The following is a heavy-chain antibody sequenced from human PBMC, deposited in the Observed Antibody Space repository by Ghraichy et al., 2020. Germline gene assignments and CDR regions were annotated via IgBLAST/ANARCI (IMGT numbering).Heavy chain of an antibody. J-gene: IGHJ6*02. CDR1: GFMFRSHA. CDR3: AKDRGGGSCYSVSLCGVDV. V-gene: IGHV3-23*01. CDR2: IKSSGDSA. D-gene: IGHD2-15*01. Sequence: LSLTCVASGFMFRSHAMTWVRQAPGKGMEYVSTIKSSGDSAFYADSVKGRFTVSRDNAKNTLYLQMNSLRAEDSAVYYCAKDRGGGSCYSVSLCGVDVWGQGSTVTVS.